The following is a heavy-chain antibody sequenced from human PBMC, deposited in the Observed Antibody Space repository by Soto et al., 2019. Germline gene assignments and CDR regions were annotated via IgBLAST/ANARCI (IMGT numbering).Heavy chain of an antibody. CDR3: TRDNSSSWYGDYFDY. J-gene: IGHJ4*02. Sequence: GGSLRLSCTASGFTFGDYAMSWFRQAPGKGLEWVGFIRSKAYGGTTEYAASVKGRFTISRDDSKSIAYLQMNSLKTEDTAVYYCTRDNSSSWYGDYFDYWGQGTLVTVSS. CDR1: GFTFGDYA. CDR2: IRSKAYGGTT. D-gene: IGHD6-13*01. V-gene: IGHV3-49*03.